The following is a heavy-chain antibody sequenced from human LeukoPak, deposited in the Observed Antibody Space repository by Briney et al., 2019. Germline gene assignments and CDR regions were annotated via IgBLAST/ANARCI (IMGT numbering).Heavy chain of an antibody. CDR1: GGSISSSSYS. D-gene: IGHD3-22*01. Sequence: SETLSLTCTVSGGSISSSSYSWGWIRQPPGKGLEWIGSIYYSGSTYYNPSLKSRVTISVDTSKNQFSLKLSSVTAADTAVYYCARQNRQLVITLVDYWGQGTLVTVSS. CDR3: ARQNRQLVITLVDY. J-gene: IGHJ4*02. CDR2: IYYSGST. V-gene: IGHV4-39*01.